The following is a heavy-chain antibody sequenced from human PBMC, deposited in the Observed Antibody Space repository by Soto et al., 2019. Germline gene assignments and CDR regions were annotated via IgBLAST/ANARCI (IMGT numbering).Heavy chain of an antibody. J-gene: IGHJ4*02. V-gene: IGHV1-8*01. CDR2: MNPNSGNT. CDR1: GYAFSIYD. D-gene: IGHD3-3*01. Sequence: GVSVNVSWKAAGYAFSIYDINWGRQATGQGLEWMGWMNPNSGNTGYAQKFQGRVTMTRNTSISTAYMELSSLRSEDTAVYYCARTYYDFWSGYYTSIDYWGQGTLVTVSS. CDR3: ARTYYDFWSGYYTSIDY.